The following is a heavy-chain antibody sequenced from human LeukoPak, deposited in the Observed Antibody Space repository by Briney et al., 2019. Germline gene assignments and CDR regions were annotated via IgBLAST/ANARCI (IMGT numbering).Heavy chain of an antibody. CDR1: GFSFSSYW. D-gene: IGHD3-22*01. V-gene: IGHV3-74*01. CDR3: TTDLPDSSGYYYRSTGGTHLYYYYMDV. CDR2: ISNDGSSI. Sequence: GGSLRLSCAASGFSFSSYWMFWVRQAPGKGLVWVSCISNDGSSIIYADSVKGRFTISRDNAKNTLYLQMNSLKTEDTAVYYCTTDLPDSSGYYYRSTGGTHLYYYYMDVWGKGTTVTVSS. J-gene: IGHJ6*03.